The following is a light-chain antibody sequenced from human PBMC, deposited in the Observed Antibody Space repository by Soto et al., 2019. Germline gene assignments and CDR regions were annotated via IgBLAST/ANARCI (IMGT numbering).Light chain of an antibody. CDR3: QQYYSFPWT. J-gene: IGKJ1*01. CDR1: QCISSY. V-gene: IGKV1D-8*01. Sequence: VIWMTQSPSLLSASTGDRVTISCRMSQCISSYLAWYQQKPGKAPELLIYAASTLQSGVPSRFSGSGSGTAFTLTISCLQSEDFATYYCQQYYSFPWTFGQGTKVDIK. CDR2: AAS.